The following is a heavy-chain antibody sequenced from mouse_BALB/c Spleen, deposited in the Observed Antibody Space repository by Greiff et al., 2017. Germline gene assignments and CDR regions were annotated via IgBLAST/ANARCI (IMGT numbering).Heavy chain of an antibody. V-gene: IGHV5-6*01. J-gene: IGHJ4*01. D-gene: IGHD2-2*01. Sequence: EVKLMESGGDLVKPGGSLKLSCAASGFTFSSYGMSWVRQTPDKRLEWVATISSGGSYTYYPDSVKGRFTISRDNAKNTLYLQMSSLKSEDTAMYYCARLGYGYDADPYYYAMDYWGQGTSVTVSS. CDR2: ISSGGSYT. CDR3: ARLGYGYDADPYYYAMDY. CDR1: GFTFSSYG.